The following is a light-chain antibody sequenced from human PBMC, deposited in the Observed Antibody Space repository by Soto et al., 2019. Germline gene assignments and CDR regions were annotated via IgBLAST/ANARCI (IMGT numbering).Light chain of an antibody. V-gene: IGLV2-18*02. J-gene: IGLJ1*01. Sequence: QPVRTEPPSVTGSLGQSVTISCTGTSSDVGSYNRVSWYQQPPGTAPKLMIYEVSNRPSGVPDRFSGSKSGNTASLTISGLQAEDEADYYCSSYTSSSTYVFGTGTKVTVL. CDR3: SSYTSSSTYV. CDR2: EVS. CDR1: SSDVGSYNR.